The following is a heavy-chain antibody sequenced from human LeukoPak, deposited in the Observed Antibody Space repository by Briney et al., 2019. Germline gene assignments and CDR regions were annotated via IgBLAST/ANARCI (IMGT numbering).Heavy chain of an antibody. J-gene: IGHJ5*02. Sequence: GGSLRLSCAASGFTFSSYAMSWVRQAPGKGLEWVSAISGSGGSTYYADSVKGRFTISRDNSKNTLYLQMNSLRAEDTAVYYCAKEMELITILGNWFDPWGQGTLVTVSP. CDR2: ISGSGGST. V-gene: IGHV3-23*01. D-gene: IGHD3-16*01. CDR3: AKEMELITILGNWFDP. CDR1: GFTFSSYA.